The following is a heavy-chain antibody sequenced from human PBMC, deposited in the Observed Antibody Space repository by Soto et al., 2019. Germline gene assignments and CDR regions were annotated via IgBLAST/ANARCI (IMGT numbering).Heavy chain of an antibody. CDR1: GGSISSGGYS. D-gene: IGHD3-22*01. V-gene: IGHV4-39*01. J-gene: IGHJ4*02. Sequence: NPSETLSLTCAVSGGSISSGGYSWAWIRRSPVKGLEWLGGIYYSGSTYDNPSLKSRVTMSVDTSREQFSLKLSSVTAADTAVYYCASLVYDSAGYYYFDYWGQGTPVTVSS. CDR2: IYYSGST. CDR3: ASLVYDSAGYYYFDY.